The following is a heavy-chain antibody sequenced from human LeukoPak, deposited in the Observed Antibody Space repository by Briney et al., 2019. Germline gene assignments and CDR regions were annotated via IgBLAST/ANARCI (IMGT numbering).Heavy chain of an antibody. J-gene: IGHJ4*02. V-gene: IGHV3-48*04. Sequence: PGGSLRLSCAASGFTFRNYAMNWVRQAPGKGLEWVSYISSSSRTIYCADSVKGRFTISRDNAKNSLYLQMNSLRAEDTAVYYCASLYDYVRGSYRWANYFDYWGQGTLVTVSS. CDR2: ISSSSRTI. CDR3: ASLYDYVRGSYRWANYFDY. D-gene: IGHD3-16*02. CDR1: GFTFRNYA.